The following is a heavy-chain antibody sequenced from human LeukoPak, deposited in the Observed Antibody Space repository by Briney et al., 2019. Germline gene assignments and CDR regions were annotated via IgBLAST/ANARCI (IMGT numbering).Heavy chain of an antibody. CDR1: GFTVSSNF. Sequence: GGSLRLSCAASGFTVSSNFMSWVRQAPGKGLEWVAVIYSGGTTYYADSVKGRFTISRDNSKNTVSLQMNSLRAEDTAVYYCARETRHGGFTYGMDVWGQGTTVTVSS. V-gene: IGHV3-53*01. CDR2: IYSGGTT. CDR3: ARETRHGGFTYGMDV. J-gene: IGHJ6*02. D-gene: IGHD2-15*01.